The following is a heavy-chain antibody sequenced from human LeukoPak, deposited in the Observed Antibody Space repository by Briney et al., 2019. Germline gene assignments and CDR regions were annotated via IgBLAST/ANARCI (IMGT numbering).Heavy chain of an antibody. CDR1: GGSFSGYY. V-gene: IGHV4-34*01. CDR2: INHSGNT. D-gene: IGHD3-10*01. Sequence: KASETLSLTCAVYGGSFSGYYWSWIRQPPGKGLEWIGEINHSGNTNYNPSLKSRVTISVDTSKNQFSLKLSSVTAADTAVYYCAEYQMASGSDMLWGQGTLVTVSS. J-gene: IGHJ4*02. CDR3: AEYQMASGSDML.